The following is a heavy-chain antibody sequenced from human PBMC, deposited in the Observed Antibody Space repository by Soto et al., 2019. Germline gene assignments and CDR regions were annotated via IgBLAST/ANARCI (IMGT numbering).Heavy chain of an antibody. D-gene: IGHD6-13*01. V-gene: IGHV3-74*01. CDR1: GFTFSSYW. CDR2: INSDGSST. J-gene: IGHJ4*02. CDR3: ARSYYSSSHDY. Sequence: GGSLRLSCVASGFTFSSYWMHWVRQAPGKGLVWVSRINSDGSSTSYGDSVKGRFTISRDNAKNTLYLQVNSLRAEDTAVYYCARSYYSSSHDYWGQGTPVTVSS.